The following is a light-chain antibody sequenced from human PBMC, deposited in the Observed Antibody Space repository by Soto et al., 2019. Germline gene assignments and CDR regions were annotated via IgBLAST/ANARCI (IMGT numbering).Light chain of an antibody. CDR3: QQRSNWPPFT. Sequence: EIVLTQSAATLSLSPGERATLSCRASQSVGSYLAWYQQKPGQAPRLLIYDASNRATGIPARFSGSGSGTDFTLTISSLEPEDFAVYYCQQRSNWPPFTFGGGTKVEIK. J-gene: IGKJ4*01. V-gene: IGKV3-11*01. CDR1: QSVGSY. CDR2: DAS.